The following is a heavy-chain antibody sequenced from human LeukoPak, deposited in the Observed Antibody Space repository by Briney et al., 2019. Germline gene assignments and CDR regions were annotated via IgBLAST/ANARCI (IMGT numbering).Heavy chain of an antibody. Sequence: PSETLSLTCTVSGGSVSSGSYYWSWIRQPPGKGLEWIGYIYYSGSTNYNPSLKSRVTISVDTSKNQFSLKLSSVTAADTAVYYCAREPGYDFRSGLPTPYGMDVWGQGTTVTVSS. CDR2: IYYSGST. CDR3: AREPGYDFRSGLPTPYGMDV. V-gene: IGHV4-61*01. CDR1: GGSVSSGSYY. D-gene: IGHD3-3*01. J-gene: IGHJ6*02.